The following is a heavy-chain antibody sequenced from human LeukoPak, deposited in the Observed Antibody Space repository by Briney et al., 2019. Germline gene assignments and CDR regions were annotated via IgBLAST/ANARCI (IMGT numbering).Heavy chain of an antibody. V-gene: IGHV4-61*05. CDR1: GGSISTSSYY. CDR3: ARPRRQLVRANWFDP. J-gene: IGHJ5*02. CDR2: IYYSGRT. D-gene: IGHD6-13*01. Sequence: PSETLSLTCTVSGGSISTSSYYWSWIRQPPGKGLEWIGYIYYSGRTNYNPSLKSRVTISVDTSKNQFSLKLSSVTAADTAVYYCARPRRQLVRANWFDPWGQGTLVTVSS.